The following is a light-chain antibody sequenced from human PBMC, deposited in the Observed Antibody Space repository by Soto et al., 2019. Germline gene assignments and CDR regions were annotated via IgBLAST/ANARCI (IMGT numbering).Light chain of an antibody. Sequence: EIVMTQSPATLSVSPGEGATLSCRASQSVSSNLAWYQQKPGQAPRLLIYGAVTRATGIPVRFSGRGSRTEFTLTISSLQSEDFAVYYCQQYNDWPLTFGGGTEVEIK. CDR1: QSVSSN. CDR2: GAV. CDR3: QQYNDWPLT. J-gene: IGKJ4*01. V-gene: IGKV3-15*01.